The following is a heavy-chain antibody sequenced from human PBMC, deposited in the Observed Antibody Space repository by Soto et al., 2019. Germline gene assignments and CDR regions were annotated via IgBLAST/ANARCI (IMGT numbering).Heavy chain of an antibody. CDR2: ISAYNGNT. D-gene: IGHD3-9*01. CDR3: ARVERYFDWFYGMAV. J-gene: IGHJ6*02. Sequence: ASVKVSCKASGYTFTSYGISWVRQAPGQGLEWMGWISAYNGNTNYAQKLQGRVTMTTDTSTSTAYMELRSLRSDDTAVYYCARVERYFDWFYGMAVWGQGTTVTVSS. V-gene: IGHV1-18*01. CDR1: GYTFTSYG.